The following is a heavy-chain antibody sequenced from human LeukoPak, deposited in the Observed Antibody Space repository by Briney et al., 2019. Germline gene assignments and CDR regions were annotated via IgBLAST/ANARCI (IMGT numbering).Heavy chain of an antibody. D-gene: IGHD5-18*01. J-gene: IGHJ6*02. V-gene: IGHV4-34*01. CDR2: INHSGST. Sequence: PSETLSLTCAVYGGSFSGYYWSWIRQPPGKGLEWIGEINHSGSTNYNPSLKSRVTISVDTSKNQFSLKLSSVTAADTAVYYCARVVQYSYGSYGMDVWGQGTTVIVSS. CDR3: ARVVQYSYGSYGMDV. CDR1: GGSFSGYY.